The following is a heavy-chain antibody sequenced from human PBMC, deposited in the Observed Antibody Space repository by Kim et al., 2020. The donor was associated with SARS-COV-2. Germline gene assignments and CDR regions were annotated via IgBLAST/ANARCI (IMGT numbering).Heavy chain of an antibody. V-gene: IGHV3-30-3*01. Sequence: GGSLRLSCAASGFTFSSYAMHWVRQAPGKGLEWVAVISYDGSNKYYADSVKGRFTISRDNSKNTLYLQMNSLRAEDTAVYYCARGVPGIAAAGTLCYFDYWGQGTLVTVSS. J-gene: IGHJ4*02. D-gene: IGHD6-13*01. CDR2: ISYDGSNK. CDR3: ARGVPGIAAAGTLCYFDY. CDR1: GFTFSSYA.